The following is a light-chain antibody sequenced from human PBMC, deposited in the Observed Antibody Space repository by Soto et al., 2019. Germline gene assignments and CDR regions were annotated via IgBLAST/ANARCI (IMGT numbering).Light chain of an antibody. CDR2: TSS. J-gene: IGKJ1*01. Sequence: RVTIFCRASQSIGRNLNWYQQKPGKAPTLLMFTSSNLQSGVPSRFSGSGSGTDFILTISSLQPEDFATYYCQQYHTWTFGQGTKVDIK. CDR1: QSIGRN. V-gene: IGKV1-39*01. CDR3: QQYHTWT.